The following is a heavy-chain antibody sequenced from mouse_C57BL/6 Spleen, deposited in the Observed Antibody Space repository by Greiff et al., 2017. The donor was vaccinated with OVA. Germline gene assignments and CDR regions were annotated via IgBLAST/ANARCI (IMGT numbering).Heavy chain of an antibody. CDR2: FHPYNDDT. D-gene: IGHD1-1*01. V-gene: IGHV1-47*01. Sequence: VQLQESGAELVKPGASVKMSCKASGYTFTTYPIEWMKQNHGKSLEWIGNFHPYNDDTKYNEKFKGKATLTVEKSSSTVYLELSRLTSDDSAVYYCARGIDDYGSSYPFDYWGQGTTLTVSS. J-gene: IGHJ2*01. CDR3: ARGIDDYGSSYPFDY. CDR1: GYTFTTYP.